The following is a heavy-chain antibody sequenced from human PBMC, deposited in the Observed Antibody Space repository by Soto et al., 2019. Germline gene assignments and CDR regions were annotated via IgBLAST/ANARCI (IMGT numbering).Heavy chain of an antibody. V-gene: IGHV4-31*03. J-gene: IGHJ4*02. D-gene: IGHD5-18*01. CDR2: ISYGGST. CDR1: GGSIKSGGYC. CDR3: SRGILV. Sequence: QVQLQESGPGLVKPSQNLSLTCTVSGGSIKSGGYCWSWIRQHPGKGLDWIGCISYGGSTSYNPSLKSRVTISADTSKNQFSLKLTSVTAADTAVYYCSRGILVWGQGALITVSS.